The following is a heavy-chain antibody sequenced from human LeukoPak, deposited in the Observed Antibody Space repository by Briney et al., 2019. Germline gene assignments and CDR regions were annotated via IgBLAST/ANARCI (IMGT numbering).Heavy chain of an antibody. Sequence: SETPSLTCTVSGGSISRSSYYWGWIRQPPGKGLEWIGSIYYSGSTYYNPSLKSRVTISVDTSKNQFSLKLSSVTAADTAVYYCARHRNEYDYGDYQVIDYWGQGTLVTVSS. J-gene: IGHJ4*02. V-gene: IGHV4-39*01. D-gene: IGHD4-17*01. CDR3: ARHRNEYDYGDYQVIDY. CDR1: GGSISRSSYY. CDR2: IYYSGST.